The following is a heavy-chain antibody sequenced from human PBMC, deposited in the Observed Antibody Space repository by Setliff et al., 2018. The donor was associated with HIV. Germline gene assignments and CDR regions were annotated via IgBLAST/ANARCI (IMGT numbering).Heavy chain of an antibody. CDR1: GGSISTSRYY. V-gene: IGHV4-39*01. J-gene: IGHJ6*03. CDR2: INYRGNT. CDR3: ASLDGSESPYIYYYYMDV. Sequence: SETLSLTCTVSGGSISTSRYYWGWIRQPPGKGMEWIGSINYRGNTYYNPSLKSHAAISVDTSKNQISRKLSSVTAADTAVYYCASLDGSESPYIYYYYMDVWGEGTAVTVSS. D-gene: IGHD3-10*01.